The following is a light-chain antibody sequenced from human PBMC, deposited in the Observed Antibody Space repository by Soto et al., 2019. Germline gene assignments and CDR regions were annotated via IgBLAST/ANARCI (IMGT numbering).Light chain of an antibody. CDR3: QQSAT. V-gene: IGKV3-20*01. CDR2: DAS. Sequence: IVLSHSPDTLPLSQGARATFSCRASQIVRSNSVAWYQQKPGQPPRLLIYDASSRPPGIPDRFSGSGSGTDFTLTIRRLEPEDFAVYYCQQSATFGPGTKVDIK. CDR1: QIVRSNS. J-gene: IGKJ3*01.